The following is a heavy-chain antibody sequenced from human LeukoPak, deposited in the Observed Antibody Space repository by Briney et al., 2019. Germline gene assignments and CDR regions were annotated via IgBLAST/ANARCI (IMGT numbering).Heavy chain of an antibody. D-gene: IGHD2-21*01. Sequence: GASVKVSCKASGYTFTGYYMHWVRQAPGQGLEWMGWISPNSGGTNYAQKFQGRVTMTRDTSISTAYMELSRLRSDDTAVYYCAREALYSPASWFDPWGQGTLVTVSS. CDR3: AREALYSPASWFDP. J-gene: IGHJ5*02. CDR2: ISPNSGGT. V-gene: IGHV1-2*02. CDR1: GYTFTGYY.